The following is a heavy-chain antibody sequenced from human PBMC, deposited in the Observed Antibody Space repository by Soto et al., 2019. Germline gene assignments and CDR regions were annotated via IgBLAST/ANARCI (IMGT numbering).Heavy chain of an antibody. Sequence: QITLKESGPTLVKPTQTLTLTCTFSGFSLSTSGVGVGWIRQPPGKALEWLALIYWDDDKRYSPSLKSRLTITKDTSKNQVVLTMTNMDPVDTATYYCAHTLWFGEFPDFDSWGQGTLVTVSS. CDR2: IYWDDDK. J-gene: IGHJ4*02. CDR3: AHTLWFGEFPDFDS. D-gene: IGHD3-10*01. CDR1: GFSLSTSGVG. V-gene: IGHV2-5*02.